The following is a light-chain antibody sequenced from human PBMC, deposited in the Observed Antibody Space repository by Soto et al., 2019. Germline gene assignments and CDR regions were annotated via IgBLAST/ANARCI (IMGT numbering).Light chain of an antibody. Sequence: QSVLTQPPSASGSPGQSVTISCTGTSRDFGSYNFVSWYQQHPGKAPRLMSYEVNKRPSGVPDRFSGSKSGNTASLTVSGLQAEDEADYYCSSYVRSTSFAFGGGTKLTVL. CDR2: EVN. CDR3: SSYVRSTSFA. V-gene: IGLV2-8*01. J-gene: IGLJ2*01. CDR1: SRDFGSYNF.